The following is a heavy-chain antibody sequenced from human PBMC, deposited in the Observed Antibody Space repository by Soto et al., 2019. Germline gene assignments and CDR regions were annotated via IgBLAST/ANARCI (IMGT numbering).Heavy chain of an antibody. J-gene: IGHJ6*02. CDR2: IRSKANSYAT. Sequence: GGSLRLPCAASGFTFSGSAMHWVRQASGKGLEWVGRIRSKANSYATAYAASVTGRFTIARDDSKNTAYLQMNSLKTEDTAVYYCTSTPLLLFSYGMDVWGQGTRVTVSS. D-gene: IGHD2-15*01. CDR3: TSTPLLLFSYGMDV. V-gene: IGHV3-73*01. CDR1: GFTFSGSA.